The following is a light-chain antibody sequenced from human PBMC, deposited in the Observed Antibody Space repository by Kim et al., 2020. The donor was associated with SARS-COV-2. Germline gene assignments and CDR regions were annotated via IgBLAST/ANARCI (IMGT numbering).Light chain of an antibody. CDR2: GAS. Sequence: EIVMTQSPATLSVSPGERATLSCRASQSVSSNLAWFQQTPGQAPRLLIYGASTRATGIPARFSGSGSGTEFTLTISSLQSEDFAVYYCQQYNNWPRTFGQGTKLEI. J-gene: IGKJ2*01. CDR1: QSVSSN. CDR3: QQYNNWPRT. V-gene: IGKV3-15*01.